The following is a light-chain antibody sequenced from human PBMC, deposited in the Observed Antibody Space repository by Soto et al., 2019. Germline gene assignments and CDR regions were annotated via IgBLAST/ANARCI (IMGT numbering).Light chain of an antibody. J-gene: IGKJ2*01. Sequence: DIQMTQSPSTLSASVGDRVTFTCRASQNINIWLAWYQQRPGRAPKLLIYKASTLKSGVPSRFSGSGSGTEFTLTISSLQHDDFATYYCQQCSSYYTFGQGTKLEIK. CDR2: KAS. V-gene: IGKV1-5*03. CDR1: QNINIW. CDR3: QQCSSYYT.